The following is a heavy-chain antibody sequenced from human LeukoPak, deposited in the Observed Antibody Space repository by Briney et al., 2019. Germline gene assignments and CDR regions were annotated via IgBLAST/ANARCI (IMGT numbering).Heavy chain of an antibody. D-gene: IGHD6-19*01. CDR1: GFTVSSNY. Sequence: GGSLRLSCAASGFTVSSNYMSWVRQAPGKGLEWVSVIYSGGSTYYADSVRGRFTISRDNSKNTLYLQMNSLRAEDTAVYYCARTVQGAGTKMYYFDYWGQGTLVTVSS. CDR2: IYSGGST. J-gene: IGHJ4*02. V-gene: IGHV3-53*01. CDR3: ARTVQGAGTKMYYFDY.